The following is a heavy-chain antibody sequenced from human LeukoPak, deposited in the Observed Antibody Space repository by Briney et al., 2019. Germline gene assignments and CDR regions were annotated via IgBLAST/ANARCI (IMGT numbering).Heavy chain of an antibody. CDR2: IIGTGDST. V-gene: IGHV3-21*01. Sequence: GGSLRLSCAASGFTFRNHGMSWVRQAPGKGLEWVSGIIGTGDSTFYADSVKGRFTISRDNAKNSLYLQMNSLRAEDTAVYYCARPAGGYYDSSGYPIDYWGQGTLVTVSS. CDR1: GFTFRNHG. D-gene: IGHD3-22*01. CDR3: ARPAGGYYDSSGYPIDY. J-gene: IGHJ4*02.